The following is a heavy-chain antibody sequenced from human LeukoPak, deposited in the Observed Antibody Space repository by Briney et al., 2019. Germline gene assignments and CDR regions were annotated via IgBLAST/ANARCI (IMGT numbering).Heavy chain of an antibody. J-gene: IGHJ4*02. CDR2: IYYSGST. Sequence: PSQTLSLTCAVSGGSISSGGYYWSWLRQPPGKGLEWIGYIYYSGSTNYNPSLKSRVTISVDTSKNQFSLKLSSVTAADTAVYYCARMGYVSSCDYWGQGTLVTVSS. CDR1: GGSISSGGYY. D-gene: IGHD3-16*01. V-gene: IGHV4-61*08. CDR3: ARMGYVSSCDY.